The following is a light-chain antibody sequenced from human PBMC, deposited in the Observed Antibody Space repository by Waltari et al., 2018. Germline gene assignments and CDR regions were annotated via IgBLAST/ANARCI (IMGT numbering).Light chain of an antibody. CDR3: LQDYKYPRT. CDR2: AAS. CDR1: QGIGND. Sequence: AIQMTQSPSSLSASVGDRVTIRCRESQGIGNDLGWYQQKPGTAPKLLIYAASTLQSGVPSRFSGSGSGTDFTLTISSLQPEDFATYYCLQDYKYPRTFGQGTKVEIK. J-gene: IGKJ1*01. V-gene: IGKV1-6*02.